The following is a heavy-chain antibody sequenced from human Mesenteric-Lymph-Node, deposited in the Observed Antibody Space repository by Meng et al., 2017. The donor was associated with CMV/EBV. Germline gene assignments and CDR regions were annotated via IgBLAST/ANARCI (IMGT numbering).Heavy chain of an antibody. D-gene: IGHD2-2*01. CDR3: ARVRNTNMLGYCSSSSCPFDY. V-gene: IGHV4-31*02. CDR2: IYYSGSA. Sequence: GEYYGDGIRQKPGKGLEWIEYIYYSGSAYYNPSLESRVTISVDTSEDQFSMRLSSVTVEDTAVYYCARVRNTNMLGYCSSSSCPFDYWGQGILVTVSS. CDR1: GEYY. J-gene: IGHJ4*02.